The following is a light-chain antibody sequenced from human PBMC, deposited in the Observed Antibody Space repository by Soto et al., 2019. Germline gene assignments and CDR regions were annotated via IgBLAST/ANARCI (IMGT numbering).Light chain of an antibody. J-gene: IGKJ1*01. CDR1: QSVRSS. Sequence: EILLTQSPATLSLSPGERATLSCRASQSVRSSLAWYQQKPGQAPRLLIYDASTRATGIPGRFSGSGSWTDFKPSISNLEPEDFAVYYCQQRSSWPWTFGQGAKVEIK. CDR2: DAS. V-gene: IGKV3-11*01. CDR3: QQRSSWPWT.